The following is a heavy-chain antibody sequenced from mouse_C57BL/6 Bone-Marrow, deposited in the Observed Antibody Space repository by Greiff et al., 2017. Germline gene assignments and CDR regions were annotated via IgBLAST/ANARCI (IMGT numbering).Heavy chain of an antibody. CDR1: GYTFTNYW. CDR2: IYPGGGYT. D-gene: IGHD2-3*01. Sequence: VKLVESGAELVRPGTSVKMSCKASGYTFTNYWIGWAKQRPGHGLEWIGDIYPGGGYTNYNEQFKGKATLTAAKSSSTAYMQFSSLTSEDSAIYYCARWGDGYWYFDVWGTGTTVTGSS. V-gene: IGHV1-63*01. J-gene: IGHJ1*03. CDR3: ARWGDGYWYFDV.